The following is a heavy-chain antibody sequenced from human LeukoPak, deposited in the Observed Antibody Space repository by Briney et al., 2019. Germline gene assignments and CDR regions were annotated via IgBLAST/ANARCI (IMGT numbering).Heavy chain of an antibody. CDR1: GFTFSDYY. CDR2: IKQDGSEK. V-gene: IGHV3-7*01. J-gene: IGHJ3*02. D-gene: IGHD2-15*01. CDR3: ARDLYCSGGSCYPKKSGAFDI. Sequence: GGSLRLSCAASGFTFSDYYMSWIRQAPGKGLEWVANIKQDGSEKYYVDSVKGRFTISRDNAKNSLYLQMNSLRAEDTAVYYCARDLYCSGGSCYPKKSGAFDIWGQGTMVTVSS.